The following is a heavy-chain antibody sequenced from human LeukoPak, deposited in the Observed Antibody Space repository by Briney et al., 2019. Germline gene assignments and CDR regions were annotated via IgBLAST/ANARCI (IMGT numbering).Heavy chain of an antibody. CDR2: IYSGGST. D-gene: IGHD5-18*01. Sequence: GGSLRLSCAASGFTVSSNYMSWVRQAPGKGLEWVSVIYSGGSTYYADSVKGRFTISRDNSKNTLYLQMNSLRAEDTAVHYCARGYSYGFYYFDYWGQGTLVTVSS. J-gene: IGHJ4*02. CDR1: GFTVSSNY. V-gene: IGHV3-66*01. CDR3: ARGYSYGFYYFDY.